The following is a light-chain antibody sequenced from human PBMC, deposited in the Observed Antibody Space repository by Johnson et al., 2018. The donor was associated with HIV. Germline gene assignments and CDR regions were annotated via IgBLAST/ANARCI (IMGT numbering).Light chain of an antibody. CDR1: SSNIGNNY. J-gene: IGLJ1*01. CDR3: GTWDSSLSAYV. V-gene: IGLV1-51*01. CDR2: DNN. Sequence: QSVLTQPPPLSAAPGQKVTISCSGSSSNIGNNYVSWYQQLPGTAPKLLIYDNNKRPSGIPDRFSGSKSGTSATLGITGLQTGDEADYYCGTWDSSLSAYVSGTGTQVTVL.